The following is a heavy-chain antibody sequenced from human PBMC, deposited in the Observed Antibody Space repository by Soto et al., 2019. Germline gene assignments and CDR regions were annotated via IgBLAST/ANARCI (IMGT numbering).Heavy chain of an antibody. J-gene: IGHJ4*02. CDR1: EYKCAGFC. V-gene: IGHV5-51*01. CDR2: IYPSDSDT. Sequence: KIWCRGAEYKCAGFCSAWMRQIPGKGLELMGIIYPSDSDTRYRPSFQGQVTISADKSISSAYLQWSSLRASDTAMYYCARGGVSTRTFDYWGQGTPVTVSS. CDR3: ARGGVSTRTFDY. D-gene: IGHD3-3*01.